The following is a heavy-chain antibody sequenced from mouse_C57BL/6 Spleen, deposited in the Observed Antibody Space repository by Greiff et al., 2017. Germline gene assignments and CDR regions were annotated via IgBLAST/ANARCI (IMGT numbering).Heavy chain of an antibody. Sequence: VQLKESGPELVQPGASVKMSCKASGYTFTDYHLHWVQQSHGKILDWIVYINSNNGGTSYNQNFKGKATLTVNMSSSTAYMELRSLTLEDAAVYYCAREGDGSSYDYWGQGTTLTVSS. CDR1: GYTFTDYH. CDR3: AREGDGSSYDY. J-gene: IGHJ2*01. CDR2: INSNNGGT. D-gene: IGHD1-1*01. V-gene: IGHV1-22*01.